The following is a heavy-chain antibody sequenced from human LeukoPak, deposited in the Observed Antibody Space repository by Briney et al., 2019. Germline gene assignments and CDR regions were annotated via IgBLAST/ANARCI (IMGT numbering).Heavy chain of an antibody. CDR3: ARVDNGYSSSYAFDI. V-gene: IGHV1-2*04. CDR2: INPNSGGT. J-gene: IGHJ3*02. D-gene: IGHD6-13*01. CDR1: GYTFTSYD. Sequence: ASVKVSCKASGYTFTSYDINWVRQATGQGLEWMGWINPNSGGTNYAQKFQGWVTMTRDTSISTAYMELSRLRSDDTAVYYCARVDNGYSSSYAFDIWGQGTMVTVSS.